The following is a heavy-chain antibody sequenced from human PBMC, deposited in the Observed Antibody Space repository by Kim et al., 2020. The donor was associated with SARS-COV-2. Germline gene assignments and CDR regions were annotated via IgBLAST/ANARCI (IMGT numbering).Heavy chain of an antibody. V-gene: IGHV1-69*13. Sequence: SVKVSCKASGGTFSSYAISWVRQAPGQGLEWMGGIIPIFGTANYAQKFQGRVTITADESTSTAYMELSSLRSEDTAVYYCARVIAVAGRAHYYYYYGMDVWGQGTTVTVSS. CDR1: GGTFSSYA. CDR3: ARVIAVAGRAHYYYYYGMDV. J-gene: IGHJ6*02. D-gene: IGHD6-19*01. CDR2: IIPIFGTA.